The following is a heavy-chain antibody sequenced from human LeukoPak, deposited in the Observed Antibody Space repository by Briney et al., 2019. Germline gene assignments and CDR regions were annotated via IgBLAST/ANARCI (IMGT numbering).Heavy chain of an antibody. D-gene: IGHD3-22*01. Sequence: PSETLSLTCTVSGGSISSYYWSWPRQPPGKGLVWIACISYSGSTKYNPSLKSRVTISVDTSKNQLSLKLSSVTAADTAVYYCAREPGFDSSGYLNWFDRWGQGTLVTVSS. CDR2: ISYSGST. CDR1: GGSISSYY. J-gene: IGHJ5*02. CDR3: AREPGFDSSGYLNWFDR. V-gene: IGHV4-59*01.